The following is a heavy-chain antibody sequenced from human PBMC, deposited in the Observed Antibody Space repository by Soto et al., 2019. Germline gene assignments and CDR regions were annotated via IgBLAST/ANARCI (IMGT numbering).Heavy chain of an antibody. CDR2: ISYDGSNK. D-gene: IGHD7-27*01. Sequence: GGSLRLSCAASGFTLSRYAMHWVRQAPGKGLEWVAVISYDGSNKYYADSVKGRFTISRDSSKNTLYLQMNSLRAEDTAVYYCARDPSWDSNYYYGMDVWGQGTTVTVSS. J-gene: IGHJ6*02. V-gene: IGHV3-30-3*01. CDR3: ARDPSWDSNYYYGMDV. CDR1: GFTLSRYA.